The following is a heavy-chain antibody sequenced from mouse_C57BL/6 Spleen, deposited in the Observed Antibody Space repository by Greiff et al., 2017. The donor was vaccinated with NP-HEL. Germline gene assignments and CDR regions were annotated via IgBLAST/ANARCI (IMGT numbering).Heavy chain of an antibody. CDR2: IDPSDSYT. CDR3: ARDYVYAMDY. J-gene: IGHJ4*01. CDR1: GYTFTSYW. D-gene: IGHD1-1*01. Sequence: VQLQQSGAELVKPGASVKLSCKASGYTFTSYWMQWVKQRPGQGLEWIGEIDPSDSYTNYNQKFKGKATLTVDTSSSTAYMQLSRLTSEDSAVYYCARDYVYAMDYWGQGTSVTVSS. V-gene: IGHV1-50*01.